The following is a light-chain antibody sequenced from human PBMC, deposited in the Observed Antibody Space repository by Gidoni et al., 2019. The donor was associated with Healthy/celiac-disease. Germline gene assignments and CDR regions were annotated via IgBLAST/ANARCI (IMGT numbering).Light chain of an antibody. J-gene: IGLJ3*02. CDR3: QSSDSSLSGWV. CDR2: GNN. Sequence: PRSLHRAPGQRVTISCTGSSSNIGTGYDVHWYQQLPGTAPKLLIYGNNNRPSGVPDRFSGSKSGTSASLAITVLQAEDEADYYCQSSDSSLSGWVFGGGTKLTVL. CDR1: SSNIGTGYD. V-gene: IGLV1-40*01.